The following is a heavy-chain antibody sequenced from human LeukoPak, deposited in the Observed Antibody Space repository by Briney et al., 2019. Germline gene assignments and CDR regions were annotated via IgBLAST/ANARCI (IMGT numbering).Heavy chain of an antibody. CDR1: GFTVSSNY. J-gene: IGHJ4*02. D-gene: IGHD1-26*01. CDR3: ARPPTQWDRGDY. CDR2: IYSGGST. V-gene: IGHV3-53*01. Sequence: GGSLRLSCAASGFTVSSNYMSWVRQAPGKGLEWVSVIYSGGSTYYADSVKGRFTISRDNAKNSLYLQMNSLRAEDTAVYYCARPPTQWDRGDYWGQGTLVTVSS.